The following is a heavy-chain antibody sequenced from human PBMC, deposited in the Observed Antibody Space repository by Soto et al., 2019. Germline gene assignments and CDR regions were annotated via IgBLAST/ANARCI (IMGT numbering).Heavy chain of an antibody. Sequence: QVQLQQWGAGLLKPSETLSLTCAVYGGSFSGYYWSWIRQPPGKGLEWIGEINHRGSTNYNPSLKSRVTISVDTSKNQFSLKLSSVTAADTAVYYCARAVEAAAGKYYFDYWGQGTLVTVSS. CDR1: GGSFSGYY. V-gene: IGHV4-34*01. J-gene: IGHJ4*02. CDR2: INHRGST. CDR3: ARAVEAAAGKYYFDY. D-gene: IGHD6-13*01.